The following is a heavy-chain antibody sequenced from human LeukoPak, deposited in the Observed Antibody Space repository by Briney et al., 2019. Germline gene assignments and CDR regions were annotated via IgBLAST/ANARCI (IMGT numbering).Heavy chain of an antibody. V-gene: IGHV3-30*04. Sequence: GGSLGLSCAASGFTFSSYAMHWVRQAPGKGLEWVAVISYDGSNKYYADSVKGRFTISRDNSKNTLYLQMNSLRAEDTAVYYCATANGGPFDYWGQGTLVTVSS. CDR1: GFTFSSYA. CDR3: ATANGGPFDY. J-gene: IGHJ4*02. D-gene: IGHD1-1*01. CDR2: ISYDGSNK.